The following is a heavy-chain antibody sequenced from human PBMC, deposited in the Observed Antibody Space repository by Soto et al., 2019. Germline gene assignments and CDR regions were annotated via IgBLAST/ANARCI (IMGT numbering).Heavy chain of an antibody. Sequence: PGRPQRVSWAASGVNFRSHAMSWVSKEPGKGLEWVSAISGGGGSTYYADSVKGRFTISRDNSKNTLYLQMNSLRAEDTAVYYCAKDYSSSRPNWFDPWGQGTLVTVSS. V-gene: IGHV3-23*01. CDR3: AKDYSSSRPNWFDP. CDR2: ISGGGGST. D-gene: IGHD6-13*01. J-gene: IGHJ5*02. CDR1: GVNFRSHA.